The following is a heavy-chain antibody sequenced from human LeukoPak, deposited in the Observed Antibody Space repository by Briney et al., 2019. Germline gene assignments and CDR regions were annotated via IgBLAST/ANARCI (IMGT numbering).Heavy chain of an antibody. D-gene: IGHD6-13*01. CDR2: IYYSGST. J-gene: IGHJ5*02. Sequence: PSETLSLTCTVSGGSISSSSYYWGWIRQPPGKGLEWIGSIYYSGSTYYNPSLKSRVTISVDTSKNQFSLKLSSVTAADTAVYYCARHMVAWSSRWYRVGWFDPWGQGTLVTVSS. CDR3: ARHMVAWSSRWYRVGWFDP. CDR1: GGSISSSSYY. V-gene: IGHV4-39*01.